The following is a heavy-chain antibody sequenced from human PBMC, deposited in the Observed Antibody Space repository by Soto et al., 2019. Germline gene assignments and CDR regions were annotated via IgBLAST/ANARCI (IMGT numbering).Heavy chain of an antibody. V-gene: IGHV4-30-4*01. CDR3: ARDKGYYDSTGYWSTXGPFDY. J-gene: IGHJ4*02. CDR2: ISYTGST. CDR1: GGPISNSDNY. D-gene: IGHD3-22*01. Sequence: SETLSLTCTVSGGPISNSDNYWTWIRQPPGKGLEWIGYISYTGSTNYNPSLKTRVTISADTSKNQFSLMLRSVTAADTAVYYCARDKGYYDSTGYWSTXGPFDYWGQGARVTVSS.